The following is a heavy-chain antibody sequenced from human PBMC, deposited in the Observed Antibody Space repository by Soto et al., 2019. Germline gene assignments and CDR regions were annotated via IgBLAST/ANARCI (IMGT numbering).Heavy chain of an antibody. J-gene: IGHJ6*02. D-gene: IGHD3-10*01. CDR2: ISWNSGSI. Sequence: EVQLVESGGGLVQPGRSLRLSCAASGFTFDDYAMHWVRQAPGKGLEWVSGISWNSGSIGYADSVKGRFTISRDNAKNSLYLQMNSLRAEDTALYYCAKDNYYGSGSHYYYYYGMDVWGQGTTVTVSS. CDR1: GFTFDDYA. V-gene: IGHV3-9*01. CDR3: AKDNYYGSGSHYYYYYGMDV.